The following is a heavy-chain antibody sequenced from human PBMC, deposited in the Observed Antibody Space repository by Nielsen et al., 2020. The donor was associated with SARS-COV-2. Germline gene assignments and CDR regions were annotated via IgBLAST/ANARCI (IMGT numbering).Heavy chain of an antibody. Sequence: GESLKIFCAASGFTFSSYAMSWVRQAPGKGLEWVSAISGSGGSTYYADSVKGRFTISRDNSKNTLYLQMNSLRAEDTAVYYCAKATTVTTSPIWGQGTMVTVSS. CDR1: GFTFSSYA. CDR3: AKATTVTTSPI. CDR2: ISGSGGST. J-gene: IGHJ3*02. V-gene: IGHV3-23*01. D-gene: IGHD4-17*01.